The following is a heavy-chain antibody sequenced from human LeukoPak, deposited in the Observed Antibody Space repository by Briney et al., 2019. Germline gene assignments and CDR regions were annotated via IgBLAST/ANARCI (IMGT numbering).Heavy chain of an antibody. D-gene: IGHD6-19*01. V-gene: IGHV3-43*02. CDR2: IRVDGGST. J-gene: IGHJ4*02. Sequence: GGSLRLSCADSGFTFDDYAMHWVRQAPGKGLEWVSLIRVDGGSTYYADSVKGRFTISRDKTKNSLYLQMNSLRTEDTALYYCAKDNLPYSSGWYGYWGQGTLVTVSS. CDR1: GFTFDDYA. CDR3: AKDNLPYSSGWYGY.